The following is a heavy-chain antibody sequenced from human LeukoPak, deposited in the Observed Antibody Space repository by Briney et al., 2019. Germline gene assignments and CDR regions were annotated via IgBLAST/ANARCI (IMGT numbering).Heavy chain of an antibody. CDR2: IYYSGST. J-gene: IGHJ4*02. D-gene: IGHD6-6*01. Sequence: PSETLSLTCTVSGGSISSYYWSWIRQPPGKGLEWIGYIYYSGSTNYNPSLKSRVTISVDTSKNQFSLKLSSVTAADTAVYYCARVGYSSSRHVDYWGQGTLVTVSS. CDR1: GGSISSYY. V-gene: IGHV4-59*01. CDR3: ARVGYSSSRHVDY.